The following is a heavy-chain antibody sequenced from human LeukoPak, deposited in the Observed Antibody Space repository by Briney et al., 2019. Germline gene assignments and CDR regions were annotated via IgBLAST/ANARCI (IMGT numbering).Heavy chain of an antibody. V-gene: IGHV4-61*01. J-gene: IGHJ6*02. D-gene: IGHD3-22*01. CDR3: ARDEVSDYYCYYGMDV. CDR1: GGSVSSGSYY. Sequence: SETLSLTCTVSGGSVSSGSYYWSWIRQPPGKGLEWIGYIYYSVSTNYNPSLKSRVTISVDTSKNQFSLKLSSVTAADTAVYYCARDEVSDYYCYYGMDVWGQGTTVTVSS. CDR2: IYYSVST.